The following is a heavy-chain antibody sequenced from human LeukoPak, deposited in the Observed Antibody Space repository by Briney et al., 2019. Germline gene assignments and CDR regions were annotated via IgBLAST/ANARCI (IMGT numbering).Heavy chain of an antibody. J-gene: IGHJ4*02. CDR3: ARGETSRCSSTSCYRGFDY. CDR2: INHSGST. CDR1: GGSFSGYY. Sequence: PSETLSLTCAVYGGSFSGYYWSWLRQPPGKGLEGIGEINHSGSTHYNPSLKSRVTISVDTSKNQFSLKLSSVTAADTAVYYCARGETSRCSSTSCYRGFDYWGQGTLVTVSS. V-gene: IGHV4-34*01. D-gene: IGHD2-2*02.